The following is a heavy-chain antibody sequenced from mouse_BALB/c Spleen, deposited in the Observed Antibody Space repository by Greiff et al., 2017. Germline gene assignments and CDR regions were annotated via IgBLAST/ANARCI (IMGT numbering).Heavy chain of an antibody. CDR1: GFTFSSYA. V-gene: IGHV5-6-5*01. Sequence: DVMLVESGGGLVKPGGSLKLSCAASGFTFSSYAMSWVRQTPEKSLEWVASISSGGSTYYPDSVKGRFTISRDNARNILYLQMSSLRSEDTAMYYCARVSYDGYWDYWGQGTSVTVSS. D-gene: IGHD2-3*01. CDR2: ISSGGST. J-gene: IGHJ4*01. CDR3: ARVSYDGYWDY.